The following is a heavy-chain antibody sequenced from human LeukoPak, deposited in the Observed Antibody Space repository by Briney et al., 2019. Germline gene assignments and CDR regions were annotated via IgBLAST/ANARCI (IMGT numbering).Heavy chain of an antibody. CDR1: GYSISSGYY. CDR3: ARGSPPRRNYDTSGYYSYYFDY. V-gene: IGHV4-38-2*02. CDR2: IYHSGST. D-gene: IGHD3-22*01. Sequence: SETLSLTCTVSGYSISSGYYWGWIRQPPGKGLEWIGSIYHSGSTYYNPSLESRVTISVDTSKNQFSLKLSSVTAADTAVFYCARGSPPRRNYDTSGYYSYYFDYWGQGTLVTVSS. J-gene: IGHJ4*02.